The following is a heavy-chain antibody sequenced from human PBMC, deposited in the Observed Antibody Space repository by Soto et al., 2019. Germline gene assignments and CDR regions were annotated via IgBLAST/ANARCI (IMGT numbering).Heavy chain of an antibody. J-gene: IGHJ4*02. D-gene: IGHD2-21*01. Sequence: GGSLRLSCAASGFTFNTAWMNWVRQTPGKGLEWVGRVKSKQNGGAIDYAAPVKGRFTISRDDSKNTLYLEMKSLKTEDTAIYYCAADLPDSAAYAFDYWGQGILVTVSS. CDR3: AADLPDSAAYAFDY. CDR2: VKSKQNGGAI. V-gene: IGHV3-15*07. CDR1: GFTFNTAW.